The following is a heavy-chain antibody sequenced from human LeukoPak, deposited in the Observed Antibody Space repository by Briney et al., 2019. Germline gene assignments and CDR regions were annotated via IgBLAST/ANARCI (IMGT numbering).Heavy chain of an antibody. D-gene: IGHD3-10*01. CDR2: IGTAGDT. Sequence: GSLRLSCAASGFTFSNYDMHWVCQATGKGLEWVSAIGTAGDTYYPGSVKGRFTISRENAKNSLYLQMNSLKAGDTAVYYCARGGWFGELLRPFDYWGQGSLVTVSS. CDR1: GFTFSNYD. CDR3: ARGGWFGELLRPFDY. J-gene: IGHJ4*02. V-gene: IGHV3-13*01.